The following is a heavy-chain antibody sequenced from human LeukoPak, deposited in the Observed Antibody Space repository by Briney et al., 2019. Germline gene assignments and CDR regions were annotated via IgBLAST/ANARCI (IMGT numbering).Heavy chain of an antibody. D-gene: IGHD3-9*01. CDR2: ISAYNGNT. V-gene: IGHV1-18*01. J-gene: IGHJ4*02. Sequence: GASVKLSRNGSGYTFTSYGISWVRQPPAQGLEWMWCISAYNGNTNYAQKLQGRVTMTTDTSTSTAYMELRSLRSDDTAVYYCARDEHYDILTDHSYYFDYWGQGTLVTVSS. CDR3: ARDEHYDILTDHSYYFDY. CDR1: GYTFTSYG.